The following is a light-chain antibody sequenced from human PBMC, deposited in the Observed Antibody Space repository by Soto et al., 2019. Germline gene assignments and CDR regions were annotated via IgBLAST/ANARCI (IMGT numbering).Light chain of an antibody. Sequence: VSAAPFCRASQSVTSDYLAWYQQKPGQAPRLLIHGASSRATGIPDRFSGSGSGTGFTLTLSRLEPEDFAVYSRQQYGRPFGQGTKVDIK. V-gene: IGKV3-20*01. CDR3: QQYGRP. CDR1: QSVTSDY. J-gene: IGKJ1*01. CDR2: GAS.